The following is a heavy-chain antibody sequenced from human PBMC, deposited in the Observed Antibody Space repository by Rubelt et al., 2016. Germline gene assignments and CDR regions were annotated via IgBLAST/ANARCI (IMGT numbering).Heavy chain of an antibody. J-gene: IGHJ6*02. CDR2: INHSGST. Sequence: QVQLQQWGAGLLKPSETLSLTCAVYGGSFSGYYWSWIRQPPGKGLEWIGEINHSGSTNYNPSLKSRVTISVDTSKNQFSLKRSSVTAADTAVYYCARGRSGYYGMDVWGQGTTVTVSS. CDR1: GGSFSGYY. V-gene: IGHV4-34*01. CDR3: ARGRSGYYGMDV.